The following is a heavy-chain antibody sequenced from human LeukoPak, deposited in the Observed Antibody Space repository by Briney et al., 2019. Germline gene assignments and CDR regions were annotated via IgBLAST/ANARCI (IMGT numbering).Heavy chain of an antibody. J-gene: IGHJ6*03. V-gene: IGHV1-2*02. Sequence: ASVKVSCKASGYTFTGYYMHWVRQAPGQGLEWMGWINPNSGGTNYAQKFQGRVTMTRDTSISTAYMELSRLRSDDTAVYYCARDIAAQGYYYYYMDVWGKGTTVTASS. CDR1: GYTFTGYY. D-gene: IGHD6-13*01. CDR2: INPNSGGT. CDR3: ARDIAAQGYYYYYMDV.